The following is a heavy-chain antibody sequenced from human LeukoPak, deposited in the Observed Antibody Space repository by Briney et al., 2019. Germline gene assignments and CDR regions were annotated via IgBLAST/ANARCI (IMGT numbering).Heavy chain of an antibody. J-gene: IGHJ4*02. D-gene: IGHD3-22*01. CDR2: TNYGGTT. Sequence: SETLSLTCTVSGGSISSYYWSWIRQPAGRGLEWIGYTNYGGTTNYNPSLKSRVAMSVDTSKNQFSLNLSSVTAADTAVYYCARHGHDSGNYEAHFDYWGQGTLVTVSS. V-gene: IGHV4-59*08. CDR1: GGSISSYY. CDR3: ARHGHDSGNYEAHFDY.